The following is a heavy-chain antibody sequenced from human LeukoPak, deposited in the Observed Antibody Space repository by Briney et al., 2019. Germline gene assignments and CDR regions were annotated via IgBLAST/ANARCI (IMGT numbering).Heavy chain of an antibody. D-gene: IGHD4-11*01. Sequence: PSETLSLTCTLSGVSIRTYYWSWLRQPPGKGLEWIGYKSGAGRDLYNPSLKSRVTISVDASENQFSLSLRSVTAADTAMYYCARTTRVTPDGRAEYFEDWGQGTLVIVSS. J-gene: IGHJ1*01. V-gene: IGHV4-59*03. CDR1: GVSIRTYY. CDR3: ARTTRVTPDGRAEYFED. CDR2: KSGAGRD.